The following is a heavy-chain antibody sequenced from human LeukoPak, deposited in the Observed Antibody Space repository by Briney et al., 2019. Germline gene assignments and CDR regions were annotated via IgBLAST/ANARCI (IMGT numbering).Heavy chain of an antibody. D-gene: IGHD3-10*01. CDR3: ARDRGGRWFGELFID. CDR1: GYTFTGYY. CDR2: INPNSGGT. Sequence: ASVKVSCKASGYTFTGYYMHWVRQAPGQGLEWMGRINPNSGGTNYAQKFQGRVTMTRDTSISTAYMELSRLRSDDTAVYYCARDRGGRWFGELFIDWGQGTLVTVSS. V-gene: IGHV1-2*06. J-gene: IGHJ4*02.